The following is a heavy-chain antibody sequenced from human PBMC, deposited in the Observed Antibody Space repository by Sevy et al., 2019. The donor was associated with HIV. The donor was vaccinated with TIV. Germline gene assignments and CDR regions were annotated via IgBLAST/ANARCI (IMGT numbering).Heavy chain of an antibody. Sequence: SETLSLTCAVSGGSISSSNWWSWVRQPPGKGLEWIGEIYHSGSTNYNPSLKSRVTISVDKSKNQFSLKLSSVTAADTAVYYCARGYSYGYRDYFDYWGQGTLVTVSS. J-gene: IGHJ4*02. CDR2: IYHSGST. V-gene: IGHV4-4*02. D-gene: IGHD5-18*01. CDR3: ARGYSYGYRDYFDY. CDR1: GGSISSSNW.